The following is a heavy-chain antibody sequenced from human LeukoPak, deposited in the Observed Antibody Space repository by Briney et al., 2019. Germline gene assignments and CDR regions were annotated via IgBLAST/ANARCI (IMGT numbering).Heavy chain of an antibody. D-gene: IGHD3-22*01. CDR2: AYGDGGDQ. Sequence: PGGSLRLSCAASGFSFRTYGMHWVRQAPGKGLEWVAVAYGDGGDQYYADSVKGRFTISKDISKNTLYVQMNSLRAEDTAIYYCATGGDYYYSHWGQGTLVTVSP. J-gene: IGHJ4*02. V-gene: IGHV3-33*01. CDR1: GFSFRTYG. CDR3: ATGGDYYYSH.